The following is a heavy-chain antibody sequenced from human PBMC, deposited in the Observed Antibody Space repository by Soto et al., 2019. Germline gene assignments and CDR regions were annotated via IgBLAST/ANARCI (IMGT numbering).Heavy chain of an antibody. D-gene: IGHD5-18*01. Sequence: SETLSLTCTVSGGSISSSSYYWGWIRQPPGKGLEWIGSIYYSGSTYYNPSLKSRVTISVDTSKNQFSLKLSSVTAADTAVYYCARHSDTAMVSLDYWGQGTLVTVSS. CDR3: ARHSDTAMVSLDY. CDR1: GGSISSSSYY. CDR2: IYYSGST. V-gene: IGHV4-39*01. J-gene: IGHJ4*02.